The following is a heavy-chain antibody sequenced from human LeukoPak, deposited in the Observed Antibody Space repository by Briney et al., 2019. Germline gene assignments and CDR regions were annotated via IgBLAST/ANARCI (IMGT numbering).Heavy chain of an antibody. Sequence: GRSLRLSCAASGFTFDDYAMHWVRQAPGKGLEWVSGISWNSGSIGYADSVKGRFTISRDNAKNPLYLQMNSLRAEDTALYYCAKDISYGSGSYGFDYWGQGTLVTVSS. CDR1: GFTFDDYA. J-gene: IGHJ4*02. CDR3: AKDISYGSGSYGFDY. D-gene: IGHD3-10*01. V-gene: IGHV3-9*01. CDR2: ISWNSGSI.